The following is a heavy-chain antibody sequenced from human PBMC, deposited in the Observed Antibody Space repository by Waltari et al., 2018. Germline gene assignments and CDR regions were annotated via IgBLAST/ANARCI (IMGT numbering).Heavy chain of an antibody. J-gene: IGHJ4*02. V-gene: IGHV1-69*14. D-gene: IGHD3-3*01. Sequence: QVQLVQSGAEVKKPGSSVKVSCKASGGTFSSYAISWVRQAPGQGLEWMGGIIPIFGTANYAQKFQGRVTITADKSTSPAYMELSSLRSEDTAVYYCASVTRFGVVWLHYYFDYWGQGTLVTVSS. CDR2: IIPIFGTA. CDR1: GGTFSSYA. CDR3: ASVTRFGVVWLHYYFDY.